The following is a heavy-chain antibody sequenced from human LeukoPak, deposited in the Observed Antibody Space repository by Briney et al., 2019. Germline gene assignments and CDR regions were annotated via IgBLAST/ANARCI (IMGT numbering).Heavy chain of an antibody. V-gene: IGHV4-38-2*02. CDR2: IYYSGNT. J-gene: IGHJ4*02. CDR1: GYSISSGYY. D-gene: IGHD3/OR15-3a*01. CDR3: ARQTGSGLFILP. Sequence: SETLSLTCTVSGYSISSGYYWGWIRQPPGKGLEWIGSIYYSGNTYYNASLKSQVSISIDTSKNQFSLKVTSVTAADTAMYYCARQTGSGLFILPGGQGTLVTVSS.